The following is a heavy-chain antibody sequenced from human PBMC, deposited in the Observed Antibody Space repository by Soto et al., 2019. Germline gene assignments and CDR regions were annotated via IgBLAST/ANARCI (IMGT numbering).Heavy chain of an antibody. J-gene: IGHJ3*02. D-gene: IGHD6-6*01. CDR2: IKQDGSEK. V-gene: IGHV3-7*04. CDR3: ARASIAARPRGAFDI. Sequence: GGSLRLSCAASGFTFSSYWMSWVRQAPGKGLEWVANIKQDGSEKYYVDSVKGRFTISRDNAKNSLYLQMNSLSAEDTAVYYCARASIAARPRGAFDIWGQGTMVTVSS. CDR1: GFTFSSYW.